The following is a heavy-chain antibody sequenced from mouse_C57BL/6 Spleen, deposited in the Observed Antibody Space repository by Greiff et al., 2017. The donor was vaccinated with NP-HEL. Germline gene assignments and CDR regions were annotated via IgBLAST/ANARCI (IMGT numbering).Heavy chain of an antibody. CDR1: GFSLTSYG. J-gene: IGHJ3*01. CDR3: ASGPDYYGSSGGFAY. D-gene: IGHD1-1*01. CDR2: IWGVGST. V-gene: IGHV2-6*01. Sequence: QVQLQQSGPGLVAPSQSLSITCTVSGFSLTSYGVDWVRQSPGKGLEWLGVIWGVGSTNYNSALKSRLSISKDNSKSQVFLKMNSLQTDDTAMYYCASGPDYYGSSGGFAYWGQGTLVTVSA.